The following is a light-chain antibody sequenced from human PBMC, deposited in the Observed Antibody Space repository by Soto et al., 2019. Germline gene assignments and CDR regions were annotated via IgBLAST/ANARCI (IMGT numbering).Light chain of an antibody. CDR1: QSVSSN. J-gene: IGKJ1*01. Sequence: EIVLTQSPGTLSLSPGERATLSCRASQSVSSNLAWYQQKPGQAPRLLIYGASNRATGIPDRFSGSGSGTDFTLTISRLEPEDFAVYYCQRYGSSPWTFGQGTKVDIK. V-gene: IGKV3-20*01. CDR3: QRYGSSPWT. CDR2: GAS.